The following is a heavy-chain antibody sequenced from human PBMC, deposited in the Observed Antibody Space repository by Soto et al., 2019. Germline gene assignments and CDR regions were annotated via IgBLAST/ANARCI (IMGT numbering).Heavy chain of an antibody. Sequence: EVQLVESGGGLVQPGGSLRLSCTASGFTFSDSWMTWVRQAPGKGLEWVARIKPDESEKKYADSVKGRFSISRYNANTSMQLQMDSLRGEDTAVYYCVRGGSNYASWGQGTLVTVSS. CDR1: GFTFSDSW. CDR2: IKPDESEK. J-gene: IGHJ5*02. D-gene: IGHD4-4*01. CDR3: VRGGSNYAS. V-gene: IGHV3-7*01.